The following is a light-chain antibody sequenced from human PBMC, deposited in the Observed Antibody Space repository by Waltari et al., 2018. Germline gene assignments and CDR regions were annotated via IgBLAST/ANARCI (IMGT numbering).Light chain of an antibody. Sequence: QSALTQPRSVSGSPGQSVTVSCTGISSDVDDFKFVSWYQQVPGKAPKVMIYDVSERPSGVPDRFSGSKSGNTASLTISGLQAEDEGNYYCCSYVGRLTNWVFGGGTRLTVL. CDR3: CSYVGRLTNWV. CDR1: SSDVDDFKF. J-gene: IGLJ3*02. CDR2: DVS. V-gene: IGLV2-11*01.